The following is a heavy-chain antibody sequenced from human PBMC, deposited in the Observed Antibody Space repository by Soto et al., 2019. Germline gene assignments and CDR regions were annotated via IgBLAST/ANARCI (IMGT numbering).Heavy chain of an antibody. CDR1: GGSISSYY. CDR3: CGYGPFDAFDI. CDR2: IYYSGST. D-gene: IGHD5-18*01. J-gene: IGHJ3*02. V-gene: IGHV4-59*08. Sequence: QVQLQESGPGLVKPSETLSLTCTVSGGSISSYYWSWIRQPPGKGLAWIGYIYYSGSTNYNPSLKSRVTISVDKSKNQFSLKLSSVSAADTAVYYCCGYGPFDAFDIWGQGTMVTVSS.